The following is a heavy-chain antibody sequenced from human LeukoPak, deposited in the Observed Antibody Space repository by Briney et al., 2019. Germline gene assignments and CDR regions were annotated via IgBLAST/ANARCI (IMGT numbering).Heavy chain of an antibody. D-gene: IGHD3-3*01. CDR1: GGSVSSGVYY. Sequence: PSETLSLTCTVSGGSVSSGVYYWSWIRQHPGKGLEWIGYIYNRGSTYYNPSLKRRVTIAADTSKNQFSLKLSSVTAADTAVYYCARVGVVRGVDYWGQGTLVTVSS. V-gene: IGHV4-31*03. CDR2: IYNRGST. CDR3: ARVGVVRGVDY. J-gene: IGHJ4*02.